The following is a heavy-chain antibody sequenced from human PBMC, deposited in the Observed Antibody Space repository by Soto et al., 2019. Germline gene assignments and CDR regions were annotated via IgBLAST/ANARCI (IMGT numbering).Heavy chain of an antibody. D-gene: IGHD1-1*01. Sequence: EVQLLESGGDLVQPGGSLRLSCAASGFTFNTIGMSWVRQAPGKGLEWVSFFSGSGGYTHYADSVEGRFTISRDNSKNMLYVQMNSLRAEDTAVYYGAKVFWNQGRVFDYWGQGTPVTVSS. J-gene: IGHJ4*02. CDR2: FSGSGGYT. CDR3: AKVFWNQGRVFDY. V-gene: IGHV3-23*01. CDR1: GFTFNTIG.